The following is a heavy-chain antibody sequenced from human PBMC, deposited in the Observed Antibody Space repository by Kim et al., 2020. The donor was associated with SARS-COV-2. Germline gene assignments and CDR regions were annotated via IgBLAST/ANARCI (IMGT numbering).Heavy chain of an antibody. V-gene: IGHV3-23*01. CDR2: ITASGSIP. J-gene: IGHJ4*02. Sequence: ITASGSIPFNADSVKGMFTISRDNSKNMVYLQMNTLRADDTAVYYCAGLWWGRGTLVTVSS. D-gene: IGHD5-18*01. CDR3: AGLW.